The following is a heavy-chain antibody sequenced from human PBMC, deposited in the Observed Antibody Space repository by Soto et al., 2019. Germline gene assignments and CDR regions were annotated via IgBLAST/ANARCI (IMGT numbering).Heavy chain of an antibody. CDR1: GFTFSSSW. CDR2: VSGDGSST. CDR3: AKGTTYYYGSGSPNYYYYMDV. J-gene: IGHJ6*03. Sequence: GGSLRLSCAASGFTFSSSWMHWVRQAPGKGLVWVSRVSGDGSSTNYADSVKGRFTISRDNSKNTLYLQMNSLRAEDTAVYYCAKGTTYYYGSGSPNYYYYMDVWGKGTTVTVSS. V-gene: IGHV3-74*01. D-gene: IGHD3-10*01.